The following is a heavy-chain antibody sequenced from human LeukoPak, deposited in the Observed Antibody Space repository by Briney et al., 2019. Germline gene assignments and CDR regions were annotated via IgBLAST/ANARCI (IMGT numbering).Heavy chain of an antibody. CDR1: GFTVSPYG. Sequence: PGGSLRLSCAASGFTVSPYGMHWVRQAPGKGLEWVANIEPDGGEKYYVGSVKGRFTISRDNSKNTLHLQMSSLRAEDTAVYYCAKDMYGDFGGVDYWGQGTLVTVSS. CDR3: AKDMYGDFGGVDY. V-gene: IGHV3-7*03. CDR2: IEPDGGEK. D-gene: IGHD4-17*01. J-gene: IGHJ4*02.